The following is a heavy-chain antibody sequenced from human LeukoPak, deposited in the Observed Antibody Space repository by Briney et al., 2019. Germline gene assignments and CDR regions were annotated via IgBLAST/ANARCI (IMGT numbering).Heavy chain of an antibody. CDR1: GGSFSGYY. CDR2: IDHSGGT. J-gene: IGHJ4*02. V-gene: IGHV4-34*01. CDR3: ARARRDGYNCRFDY. D-gene: IGHD5-24*01. Sequence: SETLSLTCAVYGGSFSGYYWSWIRQPPGKGLEWIGEIDHSGGTNYNPSLKSRVTISVDTSKNHFSLKLSSVTATDTAVYYCARARRDGYNCRFDYWGQGTLVTVSS.